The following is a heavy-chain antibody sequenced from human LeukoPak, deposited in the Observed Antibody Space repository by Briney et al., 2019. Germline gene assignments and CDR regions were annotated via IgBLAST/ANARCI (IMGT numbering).Heavy chain of an antibody. CDR1: GGSISSYY. Sequence: SETLSLTCTVSGGSISSYYWSWIRQPPGKGLEWIGYIYYSGSTNYSPSLKSRVTISVDTSKNQFSLKLSSVTAADTAVYYCAKSPGYSSSWHYNNWFDPWGQGTLVTVSS. CDR3: AKSPGYSSSWHYNNWFDP. J-gene: IGHJ5*02. V-gene: IGHV4-59*01. CDR2: IYYSGST. D-gene: IGHD6-13*01.